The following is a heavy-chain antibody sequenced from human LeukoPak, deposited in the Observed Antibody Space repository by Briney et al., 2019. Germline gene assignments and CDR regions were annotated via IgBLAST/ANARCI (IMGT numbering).Heavy chain of an antibody. CDR1: GFTFSSYA. Sequence: GGSLRLSCAASGFTFSSYAMSWVRQAPGKGLEWVSAISGSGGSTYYADSVKGRFTIPRDNSKNTLSLQLNSLRAEDTAVYYCAKGTSASCYSAPNYWGQGTLVTVSS. CDR3: AKGTSASCYSAPNY. D-gene: IGHD2-15*01. J-gene: IGHJ4*02. V-gene: IGHV3-23*01. CDR2: ISGSGGST.